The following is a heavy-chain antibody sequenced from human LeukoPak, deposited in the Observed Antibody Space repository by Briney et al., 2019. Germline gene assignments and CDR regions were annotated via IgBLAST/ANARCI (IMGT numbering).Heavy chain of an antibody. Sequence: GASVKVSCKASGYTFTSYGISWVRQAPGQGLEWMGWISAYNGNTNYAQKLQGRVTMTTDTSTSTAYMELRSLRSDDTAVYYCARDDTRLRYFDWVHYYGMDVWGQGTTVTVSS. J-gene: IGHJ6*02. CDR1: GYTFTSYG. V-gene: IGHV1-18*01. D-gene: IGHD3-9*01. CDR2: ISAYNGNT. CDR3: ARDDTRLRYFDWVHYYGMDV.